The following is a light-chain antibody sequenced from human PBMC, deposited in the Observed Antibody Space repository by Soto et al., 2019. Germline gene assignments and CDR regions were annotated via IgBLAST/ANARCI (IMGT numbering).Light chain of an antibody. Sequence: DISMTQSPSTLSASVGDRVTITCRASQSISSWLAWYQQKPGKAPRLLIYDASYLERGVPSRFSGSGSGTEFTLTISDLQPDDLATYYCQQYNSFWTFGQGTKVEI. V-gene: IGKV1-5*01. CDR2: DAS. J-gene: IGKJ1*01. CDR3: QQYNSFWT. CDR1: QSISSW.